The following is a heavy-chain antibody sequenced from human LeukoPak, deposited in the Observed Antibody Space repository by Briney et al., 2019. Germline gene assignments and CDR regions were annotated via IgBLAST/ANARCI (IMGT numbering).Heavy chain of an antibody. CDR3: ARRGVAAAGIFYYYFYYMDV. D-gene: IGHD6-13*01. J-gene: IGHJ6*03. Sequence: ASVKVSCKASGCTFTSYYMHWVRQAPGQGLEWMGIINPSGGSTNYAQKFQGRVTMTRDTSTSTFYMELSSLRSEDTAVYYCARRGVAAAGIFYYYFYYMDVWGKGTTVTVSS. CDR1: GCTFTSYY. V-gene: IGHV1-46*01. CDR2: INPSGGST.